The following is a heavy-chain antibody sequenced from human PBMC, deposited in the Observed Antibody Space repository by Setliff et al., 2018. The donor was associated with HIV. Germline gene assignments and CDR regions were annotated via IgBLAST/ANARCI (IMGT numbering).Heavy chain of an antibody. CDR2: ISWDGGNT. CDR1: GFTFDDYT. J-gene: IGHJ4*02. Sequence: GGSLRLSCAASGFTFDDYTMHWVRQAPGKGLEWVSIISWDGGNTYYADSVKGRFTISRDNSKNSLYLQINSLRTEDTALYYCVKNIGGYSSSSVFDYWGQGTLVTVSS. D-gene: IGHD6-6*01. CDR3: VKNIGGYSSSSVFDY. V-gene: IGHV3-43*01.